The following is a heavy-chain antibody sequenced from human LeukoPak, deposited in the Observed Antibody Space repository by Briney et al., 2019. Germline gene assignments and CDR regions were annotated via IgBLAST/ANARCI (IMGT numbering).Heavy chain of an antibody. CDR2: ISGSGGST. Sequence: GGSLRLSCAASGFTFSSYAMSWVRQAPGKGLEWVSAISGSGGSTYYADSVKGRFTISRDNSKNTLYLQMNSLRAEDTAVYYCARQFGSGWYNFDFWGRGTLVTVSS. CDR3: ARQFGSGWYNFDF. D-gene: IGHD6-19*01. V-gene: IGHV3-23*01. J-gene: IGHJ4*02. CDR1: GFTFSSYA.